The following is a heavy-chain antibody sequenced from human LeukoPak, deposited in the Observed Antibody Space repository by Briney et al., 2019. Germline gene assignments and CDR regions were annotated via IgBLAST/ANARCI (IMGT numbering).Heavy chain of an antibody. D-gene: IGHD3-22*01. CDR1: GFTVSSNY. V-gene: IGHV3-23*01. CDR2: ISGSGGTT. J-gene: IGHJ4*02. CDR3: AKDRSYYDGSGYPLDY. Sequence: GGSLRLSCAASGFTVSSNYMSWVRQAPGKGLEWVSVISGSGGTTDYADSVKGRFTISRDNSRNTLYLQMNSLRADDTAVYTCAKDRSYYDGSGYPLDYWGQGTLVTVSS.